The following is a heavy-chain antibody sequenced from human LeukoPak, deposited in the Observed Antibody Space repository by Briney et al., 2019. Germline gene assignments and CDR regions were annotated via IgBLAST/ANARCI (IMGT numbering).Heavy chain of an antibody. D-gene: IGHD3-3*01. CDR3: AGTYDFWSGYYGMDV. J-gene: IGHJ6*02. Sequence: PSETLSLTCTVSGGSISSSSYYWGWIRQPPGKGLEWIGSIYYSGSTYYNPSLKSRVTISADTSKNQFSLKLSSVTAADTAVYYCAGTYDFWSGYYGMDVWGQGTTVTVSS. V-gene: IGHV4-39*01. CDR1: GGSISSSSYY. CDR2: IYYSGST.